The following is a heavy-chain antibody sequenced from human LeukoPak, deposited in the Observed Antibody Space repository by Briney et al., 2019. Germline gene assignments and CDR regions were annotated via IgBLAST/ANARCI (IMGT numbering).Heavy chain of an antibody. J-gene: IGHJ4*02. Sequence: SETLSLTCAVSGGSISSGGYSWSWIRQPPGKGLEWIGYIYHSGSTYYNPSLKSRVTISVDRSKNQFSLKLSSVTAADTAVYYCARTVGAVTGYYFDYWGQGTLVTVSS. CDR2: IYHSGST. CDR3: ARTVGAVTGYYFDY. CDR1: GGSISSGGYS. V-gene: IGHV4-30-2*01. D-gene: IGHD1-26*01.